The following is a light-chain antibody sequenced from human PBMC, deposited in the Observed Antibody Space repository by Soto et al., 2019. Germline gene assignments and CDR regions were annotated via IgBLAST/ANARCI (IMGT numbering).Light chain of an antibody. Sequence: EIVMTQSPATLSVSPGERAILSCRASQSVSTNVGWYQQKPGQAPRLLIFGASTRATGIPARFSGSGSGTEFTITISSLQSEDSAVYYCQQYNNWPPFTFGQGTRLEIK. CDR3: QQYNNWPPFT. CDR2: GAS. V-gene: IGKV3-15*01. CDR1: QSVSTN. J-gene: IGKJ5*01.